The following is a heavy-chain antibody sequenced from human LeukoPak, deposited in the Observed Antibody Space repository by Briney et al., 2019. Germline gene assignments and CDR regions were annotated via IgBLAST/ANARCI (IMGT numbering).Heavy chain of an antibody. CDR3: ARVTFWWELLSAVPTRSSNDY. V-gene: IGHV3-30*04. CDR2: MSYDGSNK. D-gene: IGHD1-26*01. J-gene: IGHJ4*02. CDR1: GFTFSSYA. Sequence: GGSLRLSCAASGFTFSSYAMHWVRQAPGKGLEWVAVMSYDGSNKYYADSVKGRFTISRDNSKNTLYLQMNSLRAEDTAVYYCARVTFWWELLSAVPTRSSNDYWGQGTLVTVSS.